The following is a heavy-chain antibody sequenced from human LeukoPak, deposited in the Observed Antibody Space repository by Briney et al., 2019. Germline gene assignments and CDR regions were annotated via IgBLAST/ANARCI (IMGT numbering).Heavy chain of an antibody. CDR2: IKSDGSIT. Sequence: GGSLRLSCATSGFTFSSYWMHWVRQAPGKGLVWVSRIKSDGSITNYADSVKGRFTISRDNAKNTLYLEMNSLRDEDTAVYYCVRSVYGGSESDYWGQGTLVTVSS. D-gene: IGHD6-13*01. CDR3: VRSVYGGSESDY. V-gene: IGHV3-74*01. J-gene: IGHJ4*02. CDR1: GFTFSSYW.